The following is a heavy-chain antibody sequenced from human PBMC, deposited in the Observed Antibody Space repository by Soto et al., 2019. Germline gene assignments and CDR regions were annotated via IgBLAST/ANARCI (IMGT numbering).Heavy chain of an antibody. V-gene: IGHV2-70*01. CDR2: IDWHDDK. J-gene: IGHJ4*02. Sequence: GPTLVNPTQTLTLTCSFSGFSLSTSGMCVSWIRQPPGKALEWLALIDWHDDKYYSTSLKTRLTISKDTSKNQVVLTMTNMDPVDTATYYCARIYRDDSSGYYGYFDYWGQGTLVTVSS. D-gene: IGHD3-22*01. CDR1: GFSLSTSGMC. CDR3: ARIYRDDSSGYYGYFDY.